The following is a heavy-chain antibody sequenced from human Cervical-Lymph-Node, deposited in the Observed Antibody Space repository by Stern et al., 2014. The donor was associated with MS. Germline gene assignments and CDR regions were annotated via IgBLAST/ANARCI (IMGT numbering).Heavy chain of an antibody. CDR3: ARVDSTGFPPFDP. Sequence: QLVQSGAAVRQPGSSVKVSCKSFGDSFSNYAITWVRQAPGQGLEWMGVFVPIFGTPNYAQKIQGRVTITADESTSTAHMELNSLRPEDTAVYYCARVDSTGFPPFDPWGQGTLVTVSS. J-gene: IGHJ5*02. CDR2: FVPIFGTP. V-gene: IGHV1-69*01. D-gene: IGHD1-14*01. CDR1: GDSFSNYA.